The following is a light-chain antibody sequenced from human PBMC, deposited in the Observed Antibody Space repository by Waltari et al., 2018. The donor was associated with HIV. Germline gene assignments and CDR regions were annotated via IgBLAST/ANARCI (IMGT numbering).Light chain of an antibody. V-gene: IGKV3-15*01. Sequence: EKVMTQSPATLSVSPGERATLSCRASQSVSSNLAWYQQKPGQAPRLLICGAFTRATGIPARFSGSGSGTEFTLTISSLQSEDFAVYYCQHYNNWPWTFGQGTKVATK. CDR2: GAF. CDR3: QHYNNWPWT. CDR1: QSVSSN. J-gene: IGKJ1*01.